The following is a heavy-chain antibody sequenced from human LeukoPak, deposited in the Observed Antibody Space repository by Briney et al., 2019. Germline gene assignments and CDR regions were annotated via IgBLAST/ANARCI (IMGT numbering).Heavy chain of an antibody. Sequence: GGSLRLSCAASGFTFSSYAMHWVRQAPGKGLEWVALISYDGNYKYYADSVKGRFTISRDNSKNTLYLQMNSLRAEDTAVYYCARVPIIAAAGYFDYWGQGTPVTVSS. CDR2: ISYDGNYK. V-gene: IGHV3-30*04. D-gene: IGHD6-13*01. J-gene: IGHJ4*02. CDR1: GFTFSSYA. CDR3: ARVPIIAAAGYFDY.